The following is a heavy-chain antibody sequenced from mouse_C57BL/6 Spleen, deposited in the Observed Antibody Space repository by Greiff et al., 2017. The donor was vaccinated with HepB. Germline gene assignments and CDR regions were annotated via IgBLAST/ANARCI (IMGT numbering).Heavy chain of an antibody. CDR1: GYTFTSYW. CDR2: IDPSDSYT. J-gene: IGHJ2*01. V-gene: IGHV1-50*01. CDR3: LITTVGYYFDY. Sequence: QVQLQQPGAELVKPGASVKLSCKASGYTFTSYWMQWVKQRPGQGLEWIGEIDPSDSYTNYNQKFKGKATLTVDTSSSTAYMQLSSLTSEDSAVYYCLITTVGYYFDYWGQGTTLTVSS. D-gene: IGHD1-1*01.